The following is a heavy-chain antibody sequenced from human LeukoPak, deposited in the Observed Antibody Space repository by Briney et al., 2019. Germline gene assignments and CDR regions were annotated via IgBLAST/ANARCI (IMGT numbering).Heavy chain of an antibody. CDR3: AREYSSSWYSLPHPDY. CDR2: ISGSGGST. CDR1: GFTFSSYA. V-gene: IGHV3-23*01. J-gene: IGHJ4*02. Sequence: PGGSLRLSCAASGFTFSSYAMSWVRQAPGKGLEWVSAISGSGGSTYYADSVKGRFTISRDNAKNTLYLQMNSLRAEDTAVYYCAREYSSSWYSLPHPDYWGQGTLVTVSS. D-gene: IGHD6-13*01.